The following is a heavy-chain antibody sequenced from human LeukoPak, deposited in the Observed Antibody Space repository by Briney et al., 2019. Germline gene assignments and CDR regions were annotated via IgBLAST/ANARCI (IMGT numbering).Heavy chain of an antibody. CDR2: IYTSGST. D-gene: IGHD2-15*01. Sequence: SETLSLTCTVSGASISSYYWSWIRQPAGKGLKWIGRIYTSGSTNYNPSLKSRVTMSVDTSKNQFSLRLSSVTAADTAVYYCARVLSSSGYCSGGSCYYFDYWGQGTLVTVSS. CDR1: GASISSYY. V-gene: IGHV4-4*07. J-gene: IGHJ4*02. CDR3: ARVLSSSGYCSGGSCYYFDY.